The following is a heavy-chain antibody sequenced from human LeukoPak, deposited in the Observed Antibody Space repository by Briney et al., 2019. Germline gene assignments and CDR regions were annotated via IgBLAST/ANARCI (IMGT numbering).Heavy chain of an antibody. J-gene: IGHJ5*02. CDR3: AREWWSSRWFDP. V-gene: IGHV4-39*07. CDR2: IYYSGST. D-gene: IGHD2-8*02. CDR1: GGSISSSSYY. Sequence: SETLSLTCTVSGGSISSSSYYWGWIRQPPGKGLEWIGSIYYSGSTYYNPSLKSRVTISVDPSKKQFFLKLNSVTATDTAVYYCAREWWSSRWFDPWGQGTVVTVSS.